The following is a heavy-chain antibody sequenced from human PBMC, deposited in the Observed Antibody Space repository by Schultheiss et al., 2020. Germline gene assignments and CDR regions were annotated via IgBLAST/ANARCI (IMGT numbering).Heavy chain of an antibody. Sequence: SETLSLTCTVSGGSISSGGYYWSWIRQHPGKGLEWIGYIYYSGSTYYNPSLKSRVTISVDTSKNQFSLKLSSVTAADTAVYYCAREGVYSGYDSHFDYWGQGTLVTVSS. D-gene: IGHD5-12*01. V-gene: IGHV4-31*03. CDR3: AREGVYSGYDSHFDY. J-gene: IGHJ4*02. CDR1: GGSISSGGYY. CDR2: IYYSGST.